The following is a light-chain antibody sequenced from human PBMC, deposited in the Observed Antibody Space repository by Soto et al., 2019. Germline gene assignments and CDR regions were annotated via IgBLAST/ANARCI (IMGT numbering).Light chain of an antibody. V-gene: IGLV2-14*01. CDR3: SSYTSSSTLLV. Sequence: QSALTQPASVSGSPGQSITISCTGTSSDVGGYNYVSWYQQHPGKAPQLMIYDVSNRPSEVSNRFSGSKSGNTASLTISGLQPEDEADYYCSSYTSSSTLLVFGTGTKLTVL. CDR1: SSDVGGYNY. J-gene: IGLJ1*01. CDR2: DVS.